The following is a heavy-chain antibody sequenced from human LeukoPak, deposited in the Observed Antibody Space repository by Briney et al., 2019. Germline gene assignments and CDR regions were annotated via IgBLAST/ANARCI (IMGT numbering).Heavy chain of an antibody. J-gene: IGHJ4*02. CDR1: GFTFSSYG. CDR2: IRYDGSNK. CDR3: AKAPASTYSLDY. D-gene: IGHD1-26*01. V-gene: IGHV3-30*02. Sequence: PGGSLRLSCAASGFTFSSYGMHWVRQAPGKGLEWVAFIRYDGSNKYYADSVKGRFTISRDNSKNTLYLQMNSLRAEDTAVYYCAKAPASTYSLDYWGQGTLVTVSS.